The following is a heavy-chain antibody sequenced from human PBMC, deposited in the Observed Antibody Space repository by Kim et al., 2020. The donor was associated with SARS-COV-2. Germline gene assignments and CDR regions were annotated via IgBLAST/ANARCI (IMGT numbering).Heavy chain of an antibody. CDR2: IYYSGST. J-gene: IGHJ4*02. CDR3: ARGSCSGGSCYSRFLDY. V-gene: IGHV4-59*01. Sequence: SETLSLTCTVSGGSISSYYWSWIRQPPGKGLEWIGYIYYSGSTNYNPSLKSRVTISVDTSKNQFSLKLSSVTAADTAVYYCARGSCSGGSCYSRFLDYWGQGTLVTVSS. D-gene: IGHD2-15*01. CDR1: GGSISSYY.